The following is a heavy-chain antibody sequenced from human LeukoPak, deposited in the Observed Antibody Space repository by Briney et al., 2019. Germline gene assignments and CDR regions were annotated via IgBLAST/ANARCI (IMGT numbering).Heavy chain of an antibody. V-gene: IGHV1-69*13. J-gene: IGHJ4*02. Sequence: SVKVSCKASGGTFSSYAISWVRQAPGQGLEWMGGIIPIFGTANYAQKFQGRVTITADESASTAYMELSSLRSEDTAVYYCARTGPSYYYDSSGYYYEDYWGQGTLVTVSS. CDR1: GGTFSSYA. CDR3: ARTGPSYYYDSSGYYYEDY. D-gene: IGHD3-22*01. CDR2: IIPIFGTA.